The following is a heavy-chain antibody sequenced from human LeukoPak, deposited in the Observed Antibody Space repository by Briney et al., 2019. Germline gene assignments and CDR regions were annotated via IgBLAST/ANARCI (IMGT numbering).Heavy chain of an antibody. CDR2: IYNSGST. D-gene: IGHD6-13*01. J-gene: IGHJ4*02. V-gene: IGHV4-4*02. CDR1: GGSISSSYW. Sequence: SGTLSLTCAVSGGSISSSYWWSWVRQPPGKGLEWIGYIYNSGSTSYNPSLKSRVTISLDTSQNQFSLKLSSLTAADTAVYYCARGVVAAAGRTFDFWGQGTLVTVSS. CDR3: ARGVVAAAGRTFDF.